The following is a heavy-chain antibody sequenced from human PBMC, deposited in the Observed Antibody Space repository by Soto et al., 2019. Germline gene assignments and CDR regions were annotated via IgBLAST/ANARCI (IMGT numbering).Heavy chain of an antibody. Sequence: ASVKVSCKASGGTFSSYTISWVRQAPGQGLEWMGRIIPILGIANYAQKFQGRVTITADKSTSTAYMELSSLRSEDTAVYYCASVKTTVTTYYYYMDVWGKGTTVTVSS. D-gene: IGHD4-17*01. V-gene: IGHV1-69*02. CDR3: ASVKTTVTTYYYYMDV. CDR1: GGTFSSYT. J-gene: IGHJ6*03. CDR2: IIPILGIA.